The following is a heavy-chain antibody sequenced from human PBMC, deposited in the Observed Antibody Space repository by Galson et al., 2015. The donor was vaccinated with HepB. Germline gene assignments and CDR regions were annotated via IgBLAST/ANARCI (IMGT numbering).Heavy chain of an antibody. CDR1: GFTFSTYA. D-gene: IGHD6-13*01. CDR3: ARSRSSWYYYYGMDV. Sequence: SLRLSCAASGFTFSTYAMSWVRQAPGKGLEWVSAISGSVGSTDYADSVKGRFTISRDNSKNTLYLQMNSLRAEDTAVYYCARSRSSWYYYYGMDVWGQGTTVTVSS. V-gene: IGHV3-23*01. J-gene: IGHJ6*02. CDR2: ISGSVGST.